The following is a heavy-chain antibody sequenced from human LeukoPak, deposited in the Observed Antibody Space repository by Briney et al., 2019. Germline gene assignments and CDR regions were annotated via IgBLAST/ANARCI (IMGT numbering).Heavy chain of an antibody. Sequence: ASVKVSCTASGNTFTRYDINWVRQATGQGLEWMGWMKPNSGTTGNEQKFQGRVTITRNTSISTAYMELSSLTSADTSVYYCARVVEGAFDIWGQGTMVSVSS. J-gene: IGHJ3*02. CDR1: GNTFTRYD. CDR2: MKPNSGTT. CDR3: ARVVEGAFDI. V-gene: IGHV1-8*03.